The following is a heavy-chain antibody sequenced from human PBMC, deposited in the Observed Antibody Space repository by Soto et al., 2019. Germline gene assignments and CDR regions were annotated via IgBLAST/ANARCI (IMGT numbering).Heavy chain of an antibody. Sequence: LRLSCAASGFTFSSYSMNWVRQAPGKGLEWVSSISSSSSCIYYADSVKGRFTISRDNAKNSLYLQMNSLRAEDTAVYYCARALIGTTSYFDYWGQGTLVTVS. CDR3: ARALIGTTSYFDY. J-gene: IGHJ4*02. CDR2: ISSSSSCI. V-gene: IGHV3-21*01. CDR1: GFTFSSYS. D-gene: IGHD1-1*01.